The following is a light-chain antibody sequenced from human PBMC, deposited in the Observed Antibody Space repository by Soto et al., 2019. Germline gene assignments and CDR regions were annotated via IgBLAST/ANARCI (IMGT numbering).Light chain of an antibody. CDR2: QDR. J-gene: IGLJ2*01. V-gene: IGLV3-1*01. Sequence: SYELTQPPSVSVSPGQTASITCSGDKLGDKYACWYQQKPGQSPVLVIYQDRKRPSGIPERFSGSNSGNTATLTISGTQAMDEADYYCQAWDSRTAHVVFGGGTKLTVL. CDR1: KLGDKY. CDR3: QAWDSRTAHVV.